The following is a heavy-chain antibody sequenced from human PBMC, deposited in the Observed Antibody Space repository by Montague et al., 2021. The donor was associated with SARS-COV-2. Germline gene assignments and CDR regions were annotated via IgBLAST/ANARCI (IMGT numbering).Heavy chain of an antibody. CDR3: ARLDRDITIFGVVRGYFDL. J-gene: IGHJ2*01. CDR2: ISSSGSTI. V-gene: IGHV3-48*03. CDR1: GFTFSSYE. Sequence: SLRLSCAASGFTFSSYEMNWVRQAPGKGLEWVSYISSSGSTIYYADSVKGRFTISRDNAKNSLYLQMNSLRAEDTAVYYCARLDRDITIFGVVRGYFDLWGRGTLVTVSS. D-gene: IGHD3-3*01.